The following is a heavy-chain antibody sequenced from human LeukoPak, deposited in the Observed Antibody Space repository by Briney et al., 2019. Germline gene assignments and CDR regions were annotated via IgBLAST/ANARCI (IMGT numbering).Heavy chain of an antibody. J-gene: IGHJ4*02. CDR3: ATIRVQQRLANDY. CDR2: ISYDGSNK. Sequence: GGSLRLSCAASGFTFSSYGMHWVRQAPGKGLEWVAVISYDGSNKYYADSVKGRFTISRDNSKNTLYLQMNSLRAEDTAVYYCATIRVQQRLANDYWGQGTLVTVSS. V-gene: IGHV3-30*03. CDR1: GFTFSSYG. D-gene: IGHD6-19*01.